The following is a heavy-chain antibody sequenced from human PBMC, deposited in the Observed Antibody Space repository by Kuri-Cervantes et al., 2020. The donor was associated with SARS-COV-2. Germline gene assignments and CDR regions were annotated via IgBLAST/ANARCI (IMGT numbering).Heavy chain of an antibody. CDR3: ARDLVRSNWNYCDY. J-gene: IGHJ4*02. D-gene: IGHD1-20*01. Sequence: ASVKVSCKASGYTFTGYYMHWVRQAPGQGLEWMGWINPNSGGTNYAQKFQGWVTMTRDTSISTAYMELSRLRSDDTAVYYCARDLVRSNWNYCDYWGQGTLVTVSS. CDR1: GYTFTGYY. CDR2: INPNSGGT. V-gene: IGHV1-2*04.